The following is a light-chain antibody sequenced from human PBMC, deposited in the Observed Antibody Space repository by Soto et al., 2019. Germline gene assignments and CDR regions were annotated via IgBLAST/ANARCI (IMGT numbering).Light chain of an antibody. CDR2: YDS. CDR3: HVWDSSSDRDVV. V-gene: IGLV3-21*04. J-gene: IGLJ2*01. CDR1: NIGSKS. Sequence: SYELTQPPSVSVAPGKTARITCGGNNIGSKSVHWYQQKPGQAPVLVIYYDSDRPSGIPERFSGSSSGNAATLSLSRVEAGDEAEYYCHVWDSSSDRDVVFGGGTKLTVL.